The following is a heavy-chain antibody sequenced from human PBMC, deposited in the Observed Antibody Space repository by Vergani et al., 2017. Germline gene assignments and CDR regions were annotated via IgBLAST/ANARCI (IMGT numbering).Heavy chain of an antibody. CDR2: ISSNSGSI. J-gene: IGHJ3*01. CDR1: GFTFDDYA. V-gene: IGHV3-9*01. Sequence: EVQLEESGGGLVLPGRSLRLSCVASGFTFDDYAMHWVRQAPGKGLEWVSGISSNSGSIGYADSVKGRFTISRDNAKNSLYLQMNSLRAEDTALYYCAKEGVEKDAFDVWGQGTMVTVSS. D-gene: IGHD3-3*01. CDR3: AKEGVEKDAFDV.